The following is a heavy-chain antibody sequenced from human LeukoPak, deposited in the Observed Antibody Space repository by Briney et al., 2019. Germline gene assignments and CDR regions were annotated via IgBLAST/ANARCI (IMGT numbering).Heavy chain of an antibody. CDR1: VFTFSSYS. Sequence: GGSVSLSCSGSVFTFSSYSMRWLRQAPGKGLQWLSYISISSGTICYTDSVKGRFTISRDNAKNSLYLQMNSLRDEDTALYYCARDGGFGFLAAFDIWGQGTMVSVSS. CDR2: ISISSGTI. V-gene: IGHV3-48*02. J-gene: IGHJ3*02. CDR3: ARDGGFGFLAAFDI. D-gene: IGHD3-10*01.